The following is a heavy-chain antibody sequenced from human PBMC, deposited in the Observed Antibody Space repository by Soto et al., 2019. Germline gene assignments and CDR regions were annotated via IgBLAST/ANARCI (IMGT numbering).Heavy chain of an antibody. CDR1: GGSFSGYY. J-gene: IGHJ4*02. Sequence: PSETLSLTCAVYGGSFSGYYWSWIRQPPGKGLEWIGEINHSGSTNYNPSLKSRVTISVDTSKNQFSLKLSSVTAADTAVYYCARERTYYDILTGYYKALNFDYWGQGTLVTVS. D-gene: IGHD3-9*01. V-gene: IGHV4-34*01. CDR2: INHSGST. CDR3: ARERTYYDILTGYYKALNFDY.